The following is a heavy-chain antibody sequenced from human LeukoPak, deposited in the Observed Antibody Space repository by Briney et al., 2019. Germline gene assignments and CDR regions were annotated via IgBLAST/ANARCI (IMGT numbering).Heavy chain of an antibody. CDR1: GVSISSGGYC. Sequence: SQTPALIWDVFGVSISSGGYCWSWIRQPPGKGLEWIGYIYHSWNTYYNPPLKSRATISVDRSKNQFSLKLSSGTAADTAVYSCARDAYCGGDCYRGNWYFDLWGRGTLVTVSS. D-gene: IGHD2-21*02. CDR3: ARDAYCGGDCYRGNWYFDL. CDR2: IYHSWNT. J-gene: IGHJ2*01. V-gene: IGHV4-30-2*01.